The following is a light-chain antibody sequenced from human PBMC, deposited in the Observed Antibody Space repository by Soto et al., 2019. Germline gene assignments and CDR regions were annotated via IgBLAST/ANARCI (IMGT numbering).Light chain of an antibody. Sequence: EIVLTQSPGTLSLSPGERATLSCSASQSVSSSYLAWYQQKPGQAPRLLIYGASSRATGIPDRFSGSGSGTDFTLTISRLEPEDVAVYYWQQYGSSPLTFGPGTKVDIK. V-gene: IGKV3-20*01. CDR2: GAS. CDR3: QQYGSSPLT. CDR1: QSVSSSY. J-gene: IGKJ3*01.